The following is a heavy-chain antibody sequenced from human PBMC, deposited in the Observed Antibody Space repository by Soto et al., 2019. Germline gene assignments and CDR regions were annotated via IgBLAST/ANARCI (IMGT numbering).Heavy chain of an antibody. V-gene: IGHV1-8*01. CDR3: AREIVVVPAAIAYYYYYYMDV. CDR2: MNPNSGNT. J-gene: IGHJ6*03. D-gene: IGHD2-2*01. Sequence: QVQLVQSGAEVKKPGASVKVSCKASGYTFTSYDINWVRQATGQGLEWMGWMNPNSGNTGYAQKFQGRVTMTMNTSISTAYMELSSLRSEDTAVYYCAREIVVVPAAIAYYYYYYMDVWGKGTTVTVSS. CDR1: GYTFTSYD.